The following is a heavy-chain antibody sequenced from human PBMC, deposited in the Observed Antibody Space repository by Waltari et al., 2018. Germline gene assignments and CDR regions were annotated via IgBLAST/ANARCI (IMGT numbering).Heavy chain of an antibody. V-gene: IGHV1-69*10. D-gene: IGHD2-2*01. Sequence: QVQLVQSGAEVKKPGSSVKVSCKASGGTFSSYAISWVRQAPGQGLEWMGGIIPILGIANYAQKFQGRVTITADKSTSTAYMELSSLRSDDTAVYYCARDSPYCSSTSCYDYWGQGTLVTVSS. CDR1: GGTFSSYA. CDR2: IIPILGIA. J-gene: IGHJ4*02. CDR3: ARDSPYCSSTSCYDY.